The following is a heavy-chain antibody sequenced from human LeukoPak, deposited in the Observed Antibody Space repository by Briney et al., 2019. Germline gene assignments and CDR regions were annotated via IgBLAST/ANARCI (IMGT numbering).Heavy chain of an antibody. CDR1: GYTFSSYY. CDR2: INPSGGST. V-gene: IGHV1-46*01. D-gene: IGHD1-26*01. J-gene: IGHJ2*01. CDR3: ARGRLSGSYYWYFDL. Sequence: ASVKVSCKASGYTFSSYYMHWVRQAPGQGLEWMGIINPSGGSTSYAQKFQGRVTMTRDTSTSTVYMELSSLRSEDTAVYYCARGRLSGSYYWYFDLWGRGTLVTVSS.